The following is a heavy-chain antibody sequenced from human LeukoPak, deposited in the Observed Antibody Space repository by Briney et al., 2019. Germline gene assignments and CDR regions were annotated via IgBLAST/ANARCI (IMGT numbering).Heavy chain of an antibody. J-gene: IGHJ4*02. V-gene: IGHV1-2*02. D-gene: IGHD1-26*01. Sequence: ASVKVSCKASGYTFTGYYMHWVRQAPGQGLEWMGWINPNSGGTNYAQKFQGKVTMTRDTSISTAYMELSRLRSDDTAVYYCARDLRSYRFLGYWGQGTLVTVSS. CDR1: GYTFTGYY. CDR2: INPNSGGT. CDR3: ARDLRSYRFLGY.